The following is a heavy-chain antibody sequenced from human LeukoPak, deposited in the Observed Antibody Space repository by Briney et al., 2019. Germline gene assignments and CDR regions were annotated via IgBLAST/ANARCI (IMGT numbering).Heavy chain of an antibody. CDR3: ARDRVYSYGYSYYYYMDI. CDR1: GGSFSGYY. J-gene: IGHJ6*03. Sequence: PSETLSLTCAVYGGSFSGYYWSWIRQPAGKGLEWIGRIHTSGSTNYNPSLKSRVTMSVDTSKNQFSLKLSSVTAADTAVYYCARDRVYSYGYSYYYYMDIWGKGTTVTVSS. V-gene: IGHV4-4*07. D-gene: IGHD5-18*01. CDR2: IHTSGST.